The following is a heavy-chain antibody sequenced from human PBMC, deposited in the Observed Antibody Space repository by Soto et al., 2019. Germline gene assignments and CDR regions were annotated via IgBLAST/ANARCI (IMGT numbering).Heavy chain of an antibody. CDR3: ARARFQVLYGKPYFDS. Sequence: PSETLSLTCTVSGGSITTGGSYWSWIRQHPGKGLEWIGNIYHSGNTYYNPSLKSRLTTSVDTSKNHFSLMVDSVTAADTAVYYCARARFQVLYGKPYFDSWGQGTLVTVSS. D-gene: IGHD2-2*02. CDR2: IYHSGNT. J-gene: IGHJ4*02. CDR1: GGSITTGGSY. V-gene: IGHV4-31*03.